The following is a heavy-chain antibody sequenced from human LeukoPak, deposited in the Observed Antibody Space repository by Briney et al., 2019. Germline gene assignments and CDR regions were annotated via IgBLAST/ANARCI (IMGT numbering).Heavy chain of an antibody. D-gene: IGHD3-9*01. CDR2: IDARGDDT. CDR3: AKSLRYFYGVDV. J-gene: IGHJ6*04. V-gene: IGHV3-23*01. CDR1: GFTFNNYA. Sequence: GGSLRLSCAASGFTFNNYAMTWVRQAPGKGLEWVSAIDARGDDTFYADFVRGRFTVSRDNVKNMVHLQMNSLRAEDSASYYCAKSLRYFYGVDVWGRGTTFTVPS.